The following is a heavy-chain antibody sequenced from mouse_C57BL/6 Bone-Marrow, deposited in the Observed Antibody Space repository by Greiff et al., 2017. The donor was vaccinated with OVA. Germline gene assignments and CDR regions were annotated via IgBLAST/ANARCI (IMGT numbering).Heavy chain of an antibody. CDR1: GYSITSDY. V-gene: IGHV3-8*01. CDR2: ISYSGST. J-gene: IGHJ4*01. CDR3: ARSRRGYYSAMDY. Sequence: EVKLVESGPGLAKPSQPLSLTCSVTGYSITSDYWNWIRKFPGNKLEYMGYISYSGSTYYNPSLKSRISITRDTSKNQYYLQLHSVTTEDTATYYCARSRRGYYSAMDYWGQGTSVTVSS.